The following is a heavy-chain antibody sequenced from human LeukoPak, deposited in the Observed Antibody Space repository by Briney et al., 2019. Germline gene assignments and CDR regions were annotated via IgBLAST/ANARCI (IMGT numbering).Heavy chain of an antibody. Sequence: GASVKVSCKASGYTFTGYYMHWVRQAPGQGLEWMGRINPNSGGTNYAQKFQGRVTMTRDKSISPAYIERSRLRSDDTAVYYCARDYSATTVTSGYSGQGNLVSVSS. D-gene: IGHD4-17*01. CDR1: GYTFTGYY. J-gene: IGHJ4*02. V-gene: IGHV1-2*06. CDR3: ARDYSATTVTSGY. CDR2: INPNSGGT.